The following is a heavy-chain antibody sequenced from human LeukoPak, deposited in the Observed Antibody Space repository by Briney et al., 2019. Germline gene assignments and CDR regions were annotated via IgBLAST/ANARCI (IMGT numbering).Heavy chain of an antibody. D-gene: IGHD6-19*01. V-gene: IGHV3-48*02. Sequence: GGSLRLSCAASGFAFRSYSMNWVRQAPGKGLEWVSYISSSSSTIYYADSVKGRFTISRDNAKNSLYLQMNSLRDEDTAVYYCARDLPPGSSGWYLGYWGQGTLVTVSS. J-gene: IGHJ4*02. CDR1: GFAFRSYS. CDR3: ARDLPPGSSGWYLGY. CDR2: ISSSSSTI.